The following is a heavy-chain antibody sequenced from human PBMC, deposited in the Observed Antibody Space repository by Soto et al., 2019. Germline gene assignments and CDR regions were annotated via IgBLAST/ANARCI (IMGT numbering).Heavy chain of an antibody. CDR2: IYYSGST. D-gene: IGHD6-13*01. J-gene: IGHJ4*02. Sequence: ASETLSLTCTVSGGSVSSGSYYWSWIRQPPGKGLEWIGYIYYSGSTNYNPSLKSRVTISVDTSKNQFSLKLSSVTAADTAVYYCARDLLVDSSSWYDYWGQGTLVTVSS. V-gene: IGHV4-61*01. CDR1: GGSVSSGSYY. CDR3: ARDLLVDSSSWYDY.